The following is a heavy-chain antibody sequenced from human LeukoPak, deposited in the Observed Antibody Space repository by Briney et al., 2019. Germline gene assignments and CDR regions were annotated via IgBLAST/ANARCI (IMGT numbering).Heavy chain of an antibody. CDR2: INTNTGNP. Sequence: ASVKVSCKASGYTFTSYAMNWVRQAPGQGLEWMGWINTNTGNPTYAQGFTGRFVFSLDTSVSTAYLQISSLKAEDTAVYYCARSESEGGWLRPPPSYYYYYYYMDVWGKGTTVTVSS. V-gene: IGHV7-4-1*02. D-gene: IGHD5-12*01. CDR1: GYTFTSYA. J-gene: IGHJ6*03. CDR3: ARSESEGGWLRPPPSYYYYYYYMDV.